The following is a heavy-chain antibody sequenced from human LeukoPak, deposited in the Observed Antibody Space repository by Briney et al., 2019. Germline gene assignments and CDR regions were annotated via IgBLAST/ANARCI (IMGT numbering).Heavy chain of an antibody. J-gene: IGHJ5*02. CDR2: IYHSGST. D-gene: IGHD3-10*01. CDR1: GVSISSGGYS. CDR3: ARGLPPIYGSGRNWFDP. V-gene: IGHV4-30-2*01. Sequence: SQTLSLTCAVSGVSISSGGYSWSWIRQPPGKGLEWIGYIYHSGSTYYNPSLKSRVTISVDRSKNQFSLKLSSVTAADTAVYYCARGLPPIYGSGRNWFDPWGQGTLVTVSS.